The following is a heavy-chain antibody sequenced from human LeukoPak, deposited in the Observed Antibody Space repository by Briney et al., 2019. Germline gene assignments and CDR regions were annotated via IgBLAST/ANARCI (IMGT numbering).Heavy chain of an antibody. J-gene: IGHJ6*02. V-gene: IGHV3-9*01. CDR1: GFTFDDYA. CDR2: ISWNSGSI. CDR3: AKDIASGSGPYYGMDV. Sequence: GGSLRLSCAASGFTFDDYAMLWVRQAPGKGLEWVSGISWNSGSIGYADSVKGRFTISRDNAKNSLYLQMNSLRAEDTALYYCAKDIASGSGPYYGMDVWGQGTTVTVSS. D-gene: IGHD6-19*01.